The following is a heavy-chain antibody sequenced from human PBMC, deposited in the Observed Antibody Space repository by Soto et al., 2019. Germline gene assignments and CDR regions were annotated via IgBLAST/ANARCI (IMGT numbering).Heavy chain of an antibody. Sequence: EVQLVESGGGLVQPGGSLRLSCAASGFTFSNYDMHWARQATGKGLEWVSAIDIAGDTYYPDSVKGRFTISRESAKNSLYLQMNSLRAGDTAVYYCARSARWLQSRYFDLWGRGTLVSVSS. CDR3: ARSARWLQSRYFDL. CDR2: IDIAGDT. J-gene: IGHJ2*01. V-gene: IGHV3-13*01. CDR1: GFTFSNYD. D-gene: IGHD5-12*01.